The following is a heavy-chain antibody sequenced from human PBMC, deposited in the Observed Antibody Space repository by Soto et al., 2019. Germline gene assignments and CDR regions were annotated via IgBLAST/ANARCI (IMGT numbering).Heavy chain of an antibody. D-gene: IGHD1-26*01. CDR3: ARGMDGNYYYSWYFDL. Sequence: QLRLQESGSGLVKPSQTLSLTCAVSGVSISSGGYSWNRFRQPPGKGLEWIGYIYHSGSTTYNPSLNNRVTISVYRSKNQFSVRLTSVTAADTAVYYCARGMDGNYYYSWYFDLWGRGTLVTVSS. CDR2: IYHSGST. CDR1: GVSISSGGYS. J-gene: IGHJ2*01. V-gene: IGHV4-30-2*01.